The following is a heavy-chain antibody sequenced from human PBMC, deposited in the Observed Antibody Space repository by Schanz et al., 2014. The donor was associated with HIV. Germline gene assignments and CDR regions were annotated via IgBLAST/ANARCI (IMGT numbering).Heavy chain of an antibody. Sequence: VQLVESGGGVVQPGGSLRLSCVASGFSFSNFWVTWVRQAPGKRLEWVANIKQDESEKYYADSVKGRFTISRDNAKNSLYLQMNSLRAEDTAVYYCVLPSAKIVGGLGEHYFDHWGQGTLVTVSS. CDR2: IKQDESEK. CDR1: GFSFSNFW. CDR3: VLPSAKIVGGLGEHYFDH. D-gene: IGHD1-26*01. J-gene: IGHJ4*02. V-gene: IGHV3-7*01.